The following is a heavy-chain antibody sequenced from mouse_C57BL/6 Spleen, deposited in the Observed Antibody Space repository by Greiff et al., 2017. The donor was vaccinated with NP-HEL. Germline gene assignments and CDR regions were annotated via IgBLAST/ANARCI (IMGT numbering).Heavy chain of an antibody. D-gene: IGHD1-1*01. CDR1: GYTFTDYY. Sequence: QVQLQQSGAELVRPGASVKLSCKASGYTFTDYYINWVKQRPGQGLEWIARIYPGSGNTYYNEKFKGKATLTAEKSSSTAYMQLSSLTSEDSAVYFCARRGSKDYYAMDYWGQGTSVTVSS. CDR2: IYPGSGNT. CDR3: ARRGSKDYYAMDY. J-gene: IGHJ4*01. V-gene: IGHV1-76*01.